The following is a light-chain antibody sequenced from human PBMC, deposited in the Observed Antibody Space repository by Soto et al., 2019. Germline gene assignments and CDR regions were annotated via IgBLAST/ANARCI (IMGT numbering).Light chain of an antibody. CDR3: QQRSNWRGLT. Sequence: EIVLTQSPATLSLSPGERATLSCRASQSVSSYLAWYQQKPGQAPRLLIYDASNRATGIPARFSGSGSGTDFTLHISNLEPEDFSVYYCQQRSNWRGLTVGGGTKVEIK. CDR2: DAS. CDR1: QSVSSY. V-gene: IGKV3-11*01. J-gene: IGKJ4*01.